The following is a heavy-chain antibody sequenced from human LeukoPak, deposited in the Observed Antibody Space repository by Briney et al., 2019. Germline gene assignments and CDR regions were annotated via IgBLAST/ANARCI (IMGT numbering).Heavy chain of an antibody. CDR1: GVTLSTYA. V-gene: IGHV3-23*01. Sequence: GGSLRLSCAASGVTLSTYAMSWARQAPGKGLEWVSGISSSGSGDNTYYADSVKGRITISRDSSKNSLYLQMNSLRAEDTAVYYCARVYSYGLYYFHYWGQGTLVTVSS. CDR2: ISSSGSGDNT. D-gene: IGHD5-18*01. J-gene: IGHJ4*02. CDR3: ARVYSYGLYYFHY.